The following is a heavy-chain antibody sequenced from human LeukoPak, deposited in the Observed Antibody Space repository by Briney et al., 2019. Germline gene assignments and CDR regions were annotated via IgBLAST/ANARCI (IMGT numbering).Heavy chain of an antibody. CDR2: ISGSGGST. V-gene: IGHV3-23*01. CDR1: GFTFSDAW. J-gene: IGHJ4*02. D-gene: IGHD2-21*02. Sequence: GGSLRLSCAASGFTFSDAWMSWVRQAPGKGLEWASAISGSGGSTYYADSVKGRFTISRDNSKNTLYLQMNSLRAEDTAVYYCAKDGFIVVVTAAGNFDYWGQGTLVTVSS. CDR3: AKDGFIVVVTAAGNFDY.